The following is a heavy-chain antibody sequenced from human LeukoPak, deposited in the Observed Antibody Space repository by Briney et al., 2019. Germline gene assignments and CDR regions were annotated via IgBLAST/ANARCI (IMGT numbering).Heavy chain of an antibody. V-gene: IGHV3-64*01. D-gene: IGHD2-2*01. CDR2: ISSKGGGI. J-gene: IGHJ4*02. Sequence: GGSLRLSCAASRFTLSRYGMQWVRQAPGRGLEYVSAISSKGGGIYYANSEKGRFTISRDNSKHTLYLQMGSLRDEDSAVYYCATDTSGWSVYWGEGTLVTVSS. CDR1: RFTLSRYG. CDR3: ATDTSGWSVY.